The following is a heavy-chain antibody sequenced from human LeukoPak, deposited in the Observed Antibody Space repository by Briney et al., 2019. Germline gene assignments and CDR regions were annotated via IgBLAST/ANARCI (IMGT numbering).Heavy chain of an antibody. J-gene: IGHJ6*03. CDR3: ARGEAVFGYYDFWLATDYYYYMDV. CDR2: ISAYNGNT. Sequence: ASVKVSCKASGYTFTSYGISWVRQAPGQGLEWMGWISAYNGNTNYAQKLQGRVTMTTDTSTSTAYMELRSLRPGDTAVYYCARGEAVFGYYDFWLATDYYYYMDVWGKGTTVTVSS. D-gene: IGHD3-3*01. V-gene: IGHV1-18*01. CDR1: GYTFTSYG.